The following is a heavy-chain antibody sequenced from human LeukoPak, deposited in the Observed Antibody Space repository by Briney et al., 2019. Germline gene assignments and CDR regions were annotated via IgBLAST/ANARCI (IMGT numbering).Heavy chain of an antibody. CDR2: MSSSGSTI. D-gene: IGHD5-12*01. Sequence: GGSLRLSCAASGFTFSDYYMSWVRQAPGKGLEWISYMSSSGSTIYYADSVKGRFTISRDNTKNSLYLLMNSLRVEDTAVYYCVRDPSGPFGTWGQGTLVTVSS. J-gene: IGHJ4*02. CDR3: VRDPSGPFGT. CDR1: GFTFSDYY. V-gene: IGHV3-11*04.